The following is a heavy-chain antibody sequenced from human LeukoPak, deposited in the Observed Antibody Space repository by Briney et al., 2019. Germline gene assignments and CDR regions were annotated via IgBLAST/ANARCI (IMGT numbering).Heavy chain of an antibody. CDR3: ARESAIPGVFDY. CDR1: GGTFSSYT. J-gene: IGHJ4*02. V-gene: IGHV1-69*04. Sequence: SAKVSCKASGGTFSSYTISWVRQAPGQGLEWMGRIIPILGIANYAQEFQGRVTITADKSTSTAYMELSSLRSEDTAVYYCARESAIPGVFDYWGQGTLVTVSS. CDR2: IIPILGIA. D-gene: IGHD2-2*02.